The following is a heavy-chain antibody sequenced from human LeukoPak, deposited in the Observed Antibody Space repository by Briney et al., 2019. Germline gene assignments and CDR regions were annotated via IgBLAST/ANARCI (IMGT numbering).Heavy chain of an antibody. CDR2: INPNSGGT. Sequence: ASVKVSCKSSGYTFTGYYMHWVRQAPGQGLEWMGWINPNSGGTNYAQKFQGRVTMTRDTSISTAYMELSRLRSDDTAVYYCAREGYRAYYYYMDVWGKGTTVTVSS. V-gene: IGHV1-2*02. D-gene: IGHD5-12*01. CDR3: AREGYRAYYYYMDV. J-gene: IGHJ6*03. CDR1: GYTFTGYY.